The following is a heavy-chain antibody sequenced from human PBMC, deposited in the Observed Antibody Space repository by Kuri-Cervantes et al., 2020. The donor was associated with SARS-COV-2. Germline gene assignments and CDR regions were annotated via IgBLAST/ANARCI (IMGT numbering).Heavy chain of an antibody. V-gene: IGHV4-61*05. CDR3: ARGYYYDSSGYYFDY. CDR2: IYYSGST. CDR1: GGSISSSSYY. Sequence: GSLRLSCTVSGGSISSSSYYWGWIRQPPGKGLEWIGYIYYSGSTNYNPSLKSRVTISVDTSKNQFSLKLSSVTAADTAVYYCARGYYYDSSGYYFDYWGQGTLVTVSS. D-gene: IGHD3-22*01. J-gene: IGHJ4*02.